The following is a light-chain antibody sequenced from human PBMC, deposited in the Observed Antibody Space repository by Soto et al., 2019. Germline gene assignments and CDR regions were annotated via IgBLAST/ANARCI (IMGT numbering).Light chain of an antibody. V-gene: IGKV3-11*01. CDR1: ESVTNY. J-gene: IGKJ5*01. CDR2: DVS. Sequence: IVLTQSPATLSLSPGERGTLSCRASESVTNYLAWYQQKPGQAPRLLVYDVSNRATGIPARFSGGGSGTDFTLTISRLEPEDFAVYYCQHYSSSRTFGQGTRLEIK. CDR3: QHYSSSRT.